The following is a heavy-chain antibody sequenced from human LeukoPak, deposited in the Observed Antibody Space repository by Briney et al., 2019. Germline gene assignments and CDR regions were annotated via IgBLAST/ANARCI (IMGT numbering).Heavy chain of an antibody. CDR2: IYTSGST. J-gene: IGHJ4*02. Sequence: PSETLSLTCTVSGGSISSYYWSWIRQPAGKGLEWIGRIYTSGSTNYNPSLMSRVTMSVDTSKNQFSLKLSSVTAADTAVYYCATIHMVRGVIKPYWGQGTLVTVSS. CDR1: GGSISSYY. CDR3: ATIHMVRGVIKPY. V-gene: IGHV4-4*07. D-gene: IGHD3-10*01.